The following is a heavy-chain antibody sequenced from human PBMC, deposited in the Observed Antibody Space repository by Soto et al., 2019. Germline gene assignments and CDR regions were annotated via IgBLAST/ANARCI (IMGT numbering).Heavy chain of an antibody. J-gene: IGHJ4*02. CDR1: GYTFTSYG. V-gene: IGHV1-18*01. CDR2: ISAHNDNT. D-gene: IGHD1-1*01. Sequence: QVHLVQSGAEVRKPGASVKVSCKGSGYTFTSYGIAWVRQAPGQGLEWMGWISAHNDNTNYAQKVQGRVTVTRDTSTSTAYMELRNLRSDDTAVYYCARGRYGDYWGQGARVNVSS. CDR3: ARGRYGDY.